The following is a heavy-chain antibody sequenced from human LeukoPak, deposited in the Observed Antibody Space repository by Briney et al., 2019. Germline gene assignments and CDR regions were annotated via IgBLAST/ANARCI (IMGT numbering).Heavy chain of an antibody. CDR2: ISYDGRKT. J-gene: IGHJ5*01. CDR3: AKVKDRDGYNAPDS. Sequence: PGRSLRLSCAASGFTFSSYGMHWVRQAPGKGLEWVALISYDGRKTFYVDSVKGRFTVSRDNSKNTLYLQLISLRGEDTALYYCAKVKDRDGYNAPDSWGQGTLVTVSS. V-gene: IGHV3-30*18. D-gene: IGHD5-24*01. CDR1: GFTFSSYG.